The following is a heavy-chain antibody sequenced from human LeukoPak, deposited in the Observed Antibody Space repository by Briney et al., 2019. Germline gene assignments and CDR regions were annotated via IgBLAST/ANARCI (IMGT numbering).Heavy chain of an antibody. J-gene: IGHJ4*02. CDR3: SRHASGSGYYSNFDY. CDR1: GGSISSSSYY. CDR2: IYHSGST. Sequence: SETLSLTCTVSGGSISSSSYYWGWIRQPPGKGLEWIGSIYHSGSTYHNPSLKSRVTISVDTSKNQFSLKLSSVTAADMAVYYCSRHASGSGYYSNFDYWGQGTLVTVSS. D-gene: IGHD3-22*01. V-gene: IGHV4-39*01.